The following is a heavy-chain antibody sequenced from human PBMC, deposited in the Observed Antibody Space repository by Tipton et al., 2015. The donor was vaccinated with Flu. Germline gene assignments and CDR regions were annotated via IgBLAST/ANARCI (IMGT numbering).Heavy chain of an antibody. J-gene: IGHJ4*02. V-gene: IGHV3-23*01. Sequence: AASGFTFSSYAMSWVRQAPGKGLEWVSAISGSGGSTYYADSVKGRFTISRDNSKNTLYLQMNSLRAEDTAVYYCAKGAYYDSSGDRFDYWGQGTLVTVSS. CDR2: ISGSGGST. CDR3: AKGAYYDSSGDRFDY. D-gene: IGHD3-22*01. CDR1: GFTFSSYA.